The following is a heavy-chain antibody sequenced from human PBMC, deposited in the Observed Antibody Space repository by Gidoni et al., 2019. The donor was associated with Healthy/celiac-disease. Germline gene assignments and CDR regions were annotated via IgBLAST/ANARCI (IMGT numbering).Heavy chain of an antibody. CDR3: AKDRETYYYGSGYPPAFDP. D-gene: IGHD3-10*01. CDR2: ISYDGSNK. J-gene: IGHJ5*02. CDR1: GFTFRSYG. V-gene: IGHV3-30*18. Sequence: QVQLVESGGGVVQPGRSLRLSCAASGFTFRSYGMHWVRQAPGKGLEWVAVISYDGSNKYYADSLKGRFTISRDNSKNTLYLQMNSLRAEDTAVYYCAKDRETYYYGSGYPPAFDPWGQGTLVTVSS.